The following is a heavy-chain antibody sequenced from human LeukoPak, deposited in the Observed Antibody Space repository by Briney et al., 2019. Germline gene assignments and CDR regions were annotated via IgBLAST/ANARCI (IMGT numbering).Heavy chain of an antibody. Sequence: SETLSFTCTVPGGSISSYYWSWIRQPPGKGLEWIGYIYYSGSTNYNPSLKSRVTISVDTSKNQFSLKLSSVTAADTAVYYCARRYYYGSGSYRPVDAFDIWGQGTMVTVSS. CDR2: IYYSGST. CDR1: GGSISSYY. D-gene: IGHD3-10*01. V-gene: IGHV4-59*08. CDR3: ARRYYYGSGSYRPVDAFDI. J-gene: IGHJ3*02.